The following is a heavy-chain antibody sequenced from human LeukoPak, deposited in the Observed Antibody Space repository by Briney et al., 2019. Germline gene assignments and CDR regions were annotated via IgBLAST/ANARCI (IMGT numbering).Heavy chain of an antibody. J-gene: IGHJ4*02. CDR2: ISGSGGST. V-gene: IGHV3-23*01. CDR1: GFTFTTYA. Sequence: GGSLRLSCAASGFTFTTYALSWVRQAPGKGLEWVSAISGSGGSTYYADSVKGRFTISRDSSKNTLYLQMNSLRPEDTAVYYCAGGGGSKRIPFDYWGQGTLVTVSS. CDR3: AGGGGSKRIPFDY. D-gene: IGHD4-23*01.